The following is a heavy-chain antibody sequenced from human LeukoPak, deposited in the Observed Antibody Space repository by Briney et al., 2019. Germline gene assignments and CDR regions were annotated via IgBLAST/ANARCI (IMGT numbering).Heavy chain of an antibody. D-gene: IGHD4-23*01. CDR3: ARVSVVTADFDY. CDR1: GGSISSYY. V-gene: IGHV4-59*01. CDR2: IYYSGST. J-gene: IGHJ4*02. Sequence: SETLSLTCTVSGGSISSYYWSWIRQPPGKGLEWIGYIYYSGSTNYNPSLKSRVTISVDTSKNQFSLKLSSVTAADTAVYYCARVSVVTADFDYWGQGTLITVSS.